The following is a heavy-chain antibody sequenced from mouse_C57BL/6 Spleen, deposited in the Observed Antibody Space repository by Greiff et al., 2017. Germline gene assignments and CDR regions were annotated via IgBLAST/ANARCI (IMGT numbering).Heavy chain of an antibody. Sequence: QVQLQQSGAELVRPGASVKLSCKASGYTFTDYYINWVKQRPGQGLEWIARIYPGSGNTYYNEKFKGKATLTAEKSSSTAYMQLSSLTSEDSAVYLCAREDAMDYWGQGTSVTVSS. V-gene: IGHV1-76*01. CDR2: IYPGSGNT. CDR3: AREDAMDY. J-gene: IGHJ4*01. CDR1: GYTFTDYY.